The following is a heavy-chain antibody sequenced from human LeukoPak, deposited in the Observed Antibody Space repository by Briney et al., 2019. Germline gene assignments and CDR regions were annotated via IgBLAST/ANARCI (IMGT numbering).Heavy chain of an antibody. D-gene: IGHD3-22*01. CDR2: ISYDGSNK. CDR3: AKDYYYDSSGYYSGSANWFDP. CDR1: GFTVSSNY. V-gene: IGHV3-30*18. J-gene: IGHJ5*02. Sequence: GGSLRLSCGASGFTVSSNYMSWVRQAPGKGLEWVAVISYDGSNKYYADSVKGRFTISRDNSKNTLYLQMNSLRAEDTAVYYCAKDYYYDSSGYYSGSANWFDPWGQGTLVTVSS.